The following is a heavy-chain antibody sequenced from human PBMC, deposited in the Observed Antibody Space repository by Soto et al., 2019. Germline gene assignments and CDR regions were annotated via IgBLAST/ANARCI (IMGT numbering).Heavy chain of an antibody. J-gene: IGHJ6*02. CDR1: GGSISSYY. V-gene: IGHV4-59*01. CDR3: GSIAAAGTGVDYYYGMDV. Sequence: SETLSLTCTVSGGSISSYYWSWIRQPPGKGLEWIGYIYYSGSTNYNPSLKSRVTISVDTSKNQFSLKLSSVTAADTAVYYCGSIAAAGTGVDYYYGMDVWGQGTTVTVSS. CDR2: IYYSGST. D-gene: IGHD6-13*01.